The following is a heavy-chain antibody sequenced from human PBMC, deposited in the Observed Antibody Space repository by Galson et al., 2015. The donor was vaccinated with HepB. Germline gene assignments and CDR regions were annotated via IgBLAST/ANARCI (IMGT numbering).Heavy chain of an antibody. CDR1: GFTFGDYA. Sequence: LILSCAASGFTFGDYAMSWVRQAPGKGLEWVGFIRSKAYGGTTEYAASVKGRFTISRDDSKSIDYLQMNSLKTEDTAVYYCTRTPQRFGNYYYGMDVWGQGTTVTVSS. J-gene: IGHJ6*02. V-gene: IGHV3-49*04. D-gene: IGHD3-16*01. CDR3: TRTPQRFGNYYYGMDV. CDR2: IRSKAYGGTT.